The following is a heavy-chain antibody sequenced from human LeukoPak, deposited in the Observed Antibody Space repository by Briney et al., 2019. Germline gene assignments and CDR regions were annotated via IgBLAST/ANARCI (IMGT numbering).Heavy chain of an antibody. CDR1: AFTFSRYG. J-gene: IGHJ6*03. CDR3: ASVFGYSSSWYLGPYYMDV. Sequence: GGSLRLSCAASAFTFSRYGMHWVRQAPGKGLEWVAFIRYDGGNKQYADSVKGRFTISRDNSKNTLYLQMNSLRAEDTAVYYCASVFGYSSSWYLGPYYMDVWGKGTMVTVSS. D-gene: IGHD6-13*01. CDR2: IRYDGGNK. V-gene: IGHV3-30*02.